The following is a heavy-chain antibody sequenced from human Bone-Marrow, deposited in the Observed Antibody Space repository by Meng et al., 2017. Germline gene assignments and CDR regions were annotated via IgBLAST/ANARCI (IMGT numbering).Heavy chain of an antibody. J-gene: IGHJ4*02. Sequence: GESLKISCAASGFTFDDYAMHWVRQTPGEGLVWVSRINTDASITTYADSVKGRFTISRDDAKNTVYLQMNSLRAEDTAVYYCARDADWVIFDHWGQGALVTVSS. CDR1: GFTFDDYA. V-gene: IGHV3-74*03. CDR3: ARDADWVIFDH. D-gene: IGHD3-9*01. CDR2: INTDASIT.